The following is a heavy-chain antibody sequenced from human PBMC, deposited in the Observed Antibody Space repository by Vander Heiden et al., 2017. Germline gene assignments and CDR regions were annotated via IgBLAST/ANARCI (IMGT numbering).Heavy chain of an antibody. J-gene: IGHJ4*02. CDR2: MNSDGSTT. D-gene: IGHD3-3*01. CDR1: GVTFSSPW. CDR3: ARAGFFRFDY. Sequence: EVQLVESGGGLVQPGGSLRLSCVDSGVTFSSPWMHWVRQAPGTGLVWLSRMNSDGSTTDYADSVKGRFTISRDNAKNTLYLQMNGLRAEDTAVYYCARAGFFRFDYWGQGILVTVSS. V-gene: IGHV3-74*01.